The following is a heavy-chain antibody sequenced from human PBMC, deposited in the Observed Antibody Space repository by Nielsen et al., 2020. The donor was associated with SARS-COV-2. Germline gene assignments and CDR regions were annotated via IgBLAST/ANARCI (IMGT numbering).Heavy chain of an antibody. CDR3: ARSDPNYDSSGYYGL. J-gene: IGHJ4*02. CDR2: ISYDGSNK. Sequence: GESLKISCAASGFTFSNYAMSWVRQAPGKGLEWVAVISYDGSNKYYADSVKGRFTISRDNSKNTLYLQMNSLRAEDTAVYYCARSDPNYDSSGYYGLWGQGTLVTVSS. CDR1: GFTFSNYA. V-gene: IGHV3-30-3*01. D-gene: IGHD3-22*01.